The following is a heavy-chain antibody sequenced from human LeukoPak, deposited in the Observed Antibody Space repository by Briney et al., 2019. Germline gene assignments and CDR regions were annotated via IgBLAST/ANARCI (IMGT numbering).Heavy chain of an antibody. CDR2: INPNSGDT. D-gene: IGHD1-7*01. V-gene: IGHV1-2*02. J-gene: IGHJ4*02. Sequence: ASVKVSCKASGYTFTGYYMHWMRQAPGQGLEWMGWINPNSGDTNYAQNFQGRVTITRDTSISTAYMELSGLRSDDTAVYYCARDGGSNWYCPFWGQGTLVTVSS. CDR3: ARDGGSNWYCPF. CDR1: GYTFTGYY.